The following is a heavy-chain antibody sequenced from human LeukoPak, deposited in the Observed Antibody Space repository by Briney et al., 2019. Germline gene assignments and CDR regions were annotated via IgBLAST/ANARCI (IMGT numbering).Heavy chain of an antibody. CDR3: AGASYDSSGVH. V-gene: IGHV4-39*07. CDR1: GGSISSSSYY. CDR2: IYYSGST. D-gene: IGHD3-22*01. J-gene: IGHJ4*02. Sequence: SETLSLTCTVSGGSISSSSYYWGWIRQPPGKGLEWIGSIYYSGSTNYNPSLKSRVTISVDTSKNQFSLKLSSVTAADTAVYYCAGASYDSSGVHWGQGTLVTVSS.